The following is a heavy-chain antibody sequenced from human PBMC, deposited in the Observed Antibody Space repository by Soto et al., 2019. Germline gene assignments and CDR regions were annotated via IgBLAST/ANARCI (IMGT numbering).Heavy chain of an antibody. Sequence: QVQLVESGGGVVQPGRSLRLSCAASGFTFSSYGMHWVRQAPGKGLEWVAVISYDGSNKYYADSVKGRFTISRENSKNTLYLQMNSLRAEDTAVYYCAKERDIVVVVAPLDYWGQGTLVTVSS. J-gene: IGHJ4*02. CDR3: AKERDIVVVVAPLDY. D-gene: IGHD2-15*01. CDR1: GFTFSSYG. V-gene: IGHV3-30*18. CDR2: ISYDGSNK.